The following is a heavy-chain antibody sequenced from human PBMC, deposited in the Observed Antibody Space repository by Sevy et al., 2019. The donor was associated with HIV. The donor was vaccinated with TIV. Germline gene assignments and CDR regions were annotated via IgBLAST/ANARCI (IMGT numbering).Heavy chain of an antibody. CDR1: GYTFTSYG. V-gene: IGHV1-18*01. Sequence: ASVKVSCKASGYTFTSYGISWVRQAPGQGLEWMGWISAYNGNTNYAQKLQGRVTMTTDTSTSTAYMELRSLRSDDTAVYYCARAPDIVVGDWFDPWCQGTLVTVSS. D-gene: IGHD5-12*01. CDR2: ISAYNGNT. CDR3: ARAPDIVVGDWFDP. J-gene: IGHJ5*02.